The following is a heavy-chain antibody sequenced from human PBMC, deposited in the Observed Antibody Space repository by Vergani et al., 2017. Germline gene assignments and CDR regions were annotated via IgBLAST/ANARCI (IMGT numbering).Heavy chain of an antibody. Sequence: EVQLLESGGGLVQPGGSLRLSCAASGFTFSSYAMSWVRQAPGKGLEWVSGISWNSGSIGHAESVKGRFTITRDNAKNTLYLQMNSLRAEDTALYYCAKDGDYYYYMDGWGKGSTVTVSS. CDR3: AKDGDYYYYMDG. V-gene: IGHV3-9*01. CDR2: ISWNSGSI. J-gene: IGHJ6*03. CDR1: GFTFSSYA.